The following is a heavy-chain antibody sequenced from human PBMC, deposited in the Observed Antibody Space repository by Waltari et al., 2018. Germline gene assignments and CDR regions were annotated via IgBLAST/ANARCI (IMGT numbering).Heavy chain of an antibody. CDR1: GFSFGTYW. CDR3: SRDRIWFRETQDY. CDR2: LNEDGSSK. Sequence: EVQLVESGGGLVRPGGPLRLSCAAAGFSFGTYWMTWFRRAPGKGLEWVASLNEDGSSKYYLDSVKGRFTISRDNARNSLYLQMNGLGAEDTAVYYCSRDRIWFRETQDYWGQGTLVTVSS. V-gene: IGHV3-7*01. J-gene: IGHJ4*02. D-gene: IGHD3-10*01.